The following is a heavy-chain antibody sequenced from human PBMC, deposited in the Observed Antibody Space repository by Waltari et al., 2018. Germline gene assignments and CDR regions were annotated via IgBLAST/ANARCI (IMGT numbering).Heavy chain of an antibody. CDR2: FYHSGTA. D-gene: IGHD2-15*01. Sequence: QVQLQESGPGLVKPSETLSLTCTVSGGSVSRDSYYWRWIRQTPGKGLEWIGYFYHSGTANYSPSLESRVTMSVDTSKNQFSLRMRSVTAADTAVYYCARDKAGYCTGGSCGSAMDAWGKGTSVTVSS. J-gene: IGHJ6*04. CDR1: GGSVSRDSYY. CDR3: ARDKAGYCTGGSCGSAMDA. V-gene: IGHV4-61*01.